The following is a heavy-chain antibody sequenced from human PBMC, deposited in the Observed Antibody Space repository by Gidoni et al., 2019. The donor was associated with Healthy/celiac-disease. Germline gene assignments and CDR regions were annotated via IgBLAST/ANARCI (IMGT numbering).Heavy chain of an antibody. CDR2: ISGSGGST. D-gene: IGHD6-6*01. CDR3: AKAGDSSSASYYFDY. J-gene: IGHJ4*02. CDR1: GFTFSRYA. Sequence: EVQLLESAGGLVQPVGSLRLSCAASGFTFSRYAMSWVRQAPGKGLEWVSGISGSGGSTYYADSVKGRFTISRDNSKNTLYLQMNSLRAEDTAVYYCAKAGDSSSASYYFDYWGQGTLVTVSS. V-gene: IGHV3-23*01.